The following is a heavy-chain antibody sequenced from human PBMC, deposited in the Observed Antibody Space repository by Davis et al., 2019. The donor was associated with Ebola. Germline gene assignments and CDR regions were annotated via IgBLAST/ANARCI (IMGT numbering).Heavy chain of an antibody. V-gene: IGHV1-18*01. CDR2: ISAYNRNT. CDR1: GYTFTSYG. J-gene: IGHJ6*02. CDR3: ARDHGGNHRGGYYYYYGMDV. D-gene: IGHD4-23*01. Sequence: ASVKVSCKASGYTFTSYGISWVRQAPGQGLEWMGWISAYNRNTNYAQKLQGRVTMTTDTSTSTAYMELRSLRSDDTVVYYCARDHGGNHRGGYYYYYGMDVWGQGTTVTVSS.